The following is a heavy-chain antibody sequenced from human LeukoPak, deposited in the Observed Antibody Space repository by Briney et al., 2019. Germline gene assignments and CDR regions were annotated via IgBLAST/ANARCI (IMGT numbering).Heavy chain of an antibody. CDR2: IIPIFGTA. CDR1: GGTFSSYA. CDR3: ARDNRGYSSPPEWFDP. V-gene: IGHV1-69*13. Sequence: ASVKVSCKASGGTFSSYAISWVRQAPGQGLEWMGGIIPIFGTANYAQKFQGRVTITADESTSTAYMELSSLRSEDTAVYYCARDNRGYSSPPEWFDPWGQGILVTVSS. J-gene: IGHJ5*02. D-gene: IGHD6-13*01.